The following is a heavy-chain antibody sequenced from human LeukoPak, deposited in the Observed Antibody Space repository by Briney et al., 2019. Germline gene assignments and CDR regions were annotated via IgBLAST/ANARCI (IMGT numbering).Heavy chain of an antibody. CDR2: ISYDGSNK. D-gene: IGHD1-26*01. Sequence: PGRPPRLSCAASGFTFSSYAMHWVRQAPGKGLEWVALISYDGSNKYYADSVKGRFTISRDNFKNTLYLQMNSLRAEDTAVYYCARDQRSGGSFDYWGQGTLVIDSS. CDR3: ARDQRSGGSFDY. V-gene: IGHV3-30-3*01. CDR1: GFTFSSYA. J-gene: IGHJ4*02.